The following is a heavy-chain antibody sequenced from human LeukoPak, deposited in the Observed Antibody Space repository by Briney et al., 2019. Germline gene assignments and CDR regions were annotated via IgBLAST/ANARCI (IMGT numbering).Heavy chain of an antibody. V-gene: IGHV4-34*12. CDR3: AREPHRVQQLDPFDY. J-gene: IGHJ4*02. Sequence: PSESLSLTCAVDGGSFSGYYWSWIRQPPGKGLEWVGEIIHRGSNNYHTSLKGRVPISVGTSKNQFSLRLSSVNAADTALYYWAREPHRVQQLDPFDYWGQGTLVTVSS. CDR2: IIHRGSN. D-gene: IGHD6-13*01. CDR1: GGSFSGYY.